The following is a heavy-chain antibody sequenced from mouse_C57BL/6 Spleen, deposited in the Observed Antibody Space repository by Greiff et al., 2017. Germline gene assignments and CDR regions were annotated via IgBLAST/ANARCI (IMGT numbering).Heavy chain of an antibody. CDR1: GFSFNTYA. Sequence: EVKLVESGGGLVQPKGSLKLSCAASGFSFNTYAMNWVRQAPGKGLEWVARIRSKSNNYATYYADSVKDRFTISRDDSESMLYLQMNNLKTEDTAMYYCVRQYDGWFDYWGQGTTLTVSS. D-gene: IGHD2-12*01. V-gene: IGHV10-1*01. CDR2: IRSKSNNYAT. J-gene: IGHJ2*01. CDR3: VRQYDGWFDY.